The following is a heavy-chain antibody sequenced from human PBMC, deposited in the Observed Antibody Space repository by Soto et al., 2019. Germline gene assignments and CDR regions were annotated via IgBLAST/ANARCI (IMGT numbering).Heavy chain of an antibody. CDR2: IYWEDDK. CDR1: GFSLSTSGVG. J-gene: IGHJ4*02. D-gene: IGHD3-10*01. Sequence: QITLKESGPTLVKPTQTLTLTCTFSGFSLSTSGVGVGWIRQPPGKALEWRALIYWEDDKRSSTSLKSRLTTPXXRXKXXVLRTITDSDPADTTTKHWAQGLGILLWFGGYFDSVGRGTLVIVT. V-gene: IGHV2-5*02. CDR3: AQGLGILLWFGGYFDS.